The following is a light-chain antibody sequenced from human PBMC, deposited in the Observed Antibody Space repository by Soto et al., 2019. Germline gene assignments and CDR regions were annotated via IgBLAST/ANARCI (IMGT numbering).Light chain of an antibody. V-gene: IGLV2-14*01. J-gene: IGLJ3*02. Sequence: QSALTQPASVSGSPGRSITISCTGTSSDVGAYNSVSWYQHHPGKAPKLMIYEVSNRPSGVSNRFSGSKSGNTASLTISGLQAEDEADYYCSVFTSRSRSSLWVFGGGTKLTVL. CDR1: SSDVGAYNS. CDR2: EVS. CDR3: SVFTSRSRSSLWV.